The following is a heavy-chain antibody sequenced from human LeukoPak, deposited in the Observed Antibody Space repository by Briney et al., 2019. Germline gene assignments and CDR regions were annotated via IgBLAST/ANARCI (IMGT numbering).Heavy chain of an antibody. V-gene: IGHV3-48*04. CDR1: GFPFGSYV. CDR3: ARYPDYDFWSGYGDY. J-gene: IGHJ4*02. CDR2: INHNAEMI. Sequence: GGSLRLSCEGSGFPFGSYVMSWVRQAPGKGLEWIAYINHNAEMIFYPDFVKGRFTISRDNAKNSLYLQMNSLRAEDTAVYYCARYPDYDFWSGYGDYWGQGTLVTVSS. D-gene: IGHD3-3*01.